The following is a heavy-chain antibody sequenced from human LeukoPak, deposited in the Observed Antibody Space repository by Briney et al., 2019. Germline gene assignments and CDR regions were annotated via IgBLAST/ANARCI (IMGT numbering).Heavy chain of an antibody. V-gene: IGHV3-30-3*01. CDR2: ISYDGSNK. CDR1: GFTFSSYA. D-gene: IGHD6-13*01. Sequence: GGSLRLSCAASGFTFSSYAMHWVRQAPGKGLEWVAVISYDGSNKYYADSVKGRFTISRDNSKDTLYLQMNSLRAEDTAVYYCARAAYSSSWYPYYFDYWGQGTLVTVSS. J-gene: IGHJ4*02. CDR3: ARAAYSSSWYPYYFDY.